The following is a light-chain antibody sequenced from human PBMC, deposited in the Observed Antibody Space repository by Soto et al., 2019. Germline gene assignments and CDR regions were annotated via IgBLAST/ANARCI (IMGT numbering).Light chain of an antibody. CDR2: GAS. CDR1: QSVGSN. Sequence: EIVMTQSPATLSVSPGERVTLSCRASQSVGSNLAWYQQKPGQAPRLLIYGASTRATGIPGRFSAGGSGTEFILTISSLQSEDFAIYYCQQYNKWPPITFGQGTRLEIK. CDR3: QQYNKWPPIT. V-gene: IGKV3-15*01. J-gene: IGKJ5*01.